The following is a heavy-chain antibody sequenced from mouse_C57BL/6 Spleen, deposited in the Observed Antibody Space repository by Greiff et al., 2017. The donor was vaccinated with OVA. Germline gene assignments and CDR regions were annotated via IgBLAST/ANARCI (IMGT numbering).Heavy chain of an antibody. D-gene: IGHD1-1*01. V-gene: IGHV1-72*01. CDR3: ARAYYDGSSCGCAMDY. Sequence: VQLQQPGAELVKPGASVKLSCKASGYTFTSYWMHWVKQRPGRGLEWIGRIDPNSGGTKYNEKFKSKATLTVDKPSSTAYMQLRSLTSEDSAVYDCARAYYDGSSCGCAMDYWGQGTSVTVSS. J-gene: IGHJ4*01. CDR1: GYTFTSYW. CDR2: IDPNSGGT.